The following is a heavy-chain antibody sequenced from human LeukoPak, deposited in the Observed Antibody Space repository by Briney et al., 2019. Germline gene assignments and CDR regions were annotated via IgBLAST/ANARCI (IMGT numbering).Heavy chain of an antibody. CDR3: ARGSHDWLLPMDV. D-gene: IGHD3-9*01. Sequence: ASVKVSFKASGYTFTGYYMHWVRQAPGQGLEWMGWINPNSGGTNYAQKFQGRVTMTRDTSIITAYMELSRLRSDDTAVYYCARGSHDWLLPMDVWGKGTTVTVSS. CDR2: INPNSGGT. J-gene: IGHJ6*03. CDR1: GYTFTGYY. V-gene: IGHV1-2*02.